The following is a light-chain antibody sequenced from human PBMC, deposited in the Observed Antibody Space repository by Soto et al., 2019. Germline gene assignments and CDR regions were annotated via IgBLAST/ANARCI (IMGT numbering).Light chain of an antibody. J-gene: IGKJ1*01. CDR3: QQSYSTPRT. Sequence: DIQMTQSPSSLSASVGDRVTITCRASQSISSYLNWYQQKPGKAPKLLIYAASSLQSGVPSRFSGSGSGTDFTLTISSLQPEDFATYYFQQSYSTPRTFGQETRWISN. CDR2: AAS. V-gene: IGKV1-39*01. CDR1: QSISSY.